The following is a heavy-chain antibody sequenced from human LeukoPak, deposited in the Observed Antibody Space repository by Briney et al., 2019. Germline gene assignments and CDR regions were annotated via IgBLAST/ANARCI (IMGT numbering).Heavy chain of an antibody. Sequence: GGSLRLSCAASGFTVSSNYMSWVRQAPGKGLEWVSVIYSGGSTYYADSVRGRFTTSRDNSKNTLYLQMNSLRAEDTAVYYCARDADSRDDAFDIWGQGTMVTVSS. CDR2: IYSGGST. CDR1: GFTVSSNY. CDR3: ARDADSRDDAFDI. J-gene: IGHJ3*02. D-gene: IGHD2-15*01. V-gene: IGHV3-53*01.